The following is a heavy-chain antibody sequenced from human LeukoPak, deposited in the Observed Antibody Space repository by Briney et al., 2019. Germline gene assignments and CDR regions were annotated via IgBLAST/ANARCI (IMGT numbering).Heavy chain of an antibody. CDR2: INPNSGGT. CDR3: AREWGDRNWNYFLPLDY. V-gene: IGHV1-2*02. J-gene: IGHJ4*02. Sequence: GASVKVSCKASGYTFTGYYMHWVRQAPGQGLEWMGWINPNSGGTNYAQKFQGRVTMTRDTSISTAYMELSRLRSDDTAVYYCAREWGDRNWNYFLPLDYWGQGTLVTVSS. CDR1: GYTFTGYY. D-gene: IGHD1-7*01.